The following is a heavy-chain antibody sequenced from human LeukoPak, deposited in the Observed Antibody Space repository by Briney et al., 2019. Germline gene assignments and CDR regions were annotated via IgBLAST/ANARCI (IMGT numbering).Heavy chain of an antibody. CDR2: IIPIFGTA. J-gene: IGHJ6*03. CDR1: VGTFSSYA. V-gene: IGHV1-69*05. CDR3: ARDAGDDFWSGYSYMDV. Sequence: SVKVSCKASVGTFSSYAISWVRQAPGQGLEWMGGIIPIFGTANYAQKFQGRVTITTDESTSTAYMELSSLRSEDTAVYYCARDAGDDFWSGYSYMDVWGKGTTVTVSS. D-gene: IGHD3-3*01.